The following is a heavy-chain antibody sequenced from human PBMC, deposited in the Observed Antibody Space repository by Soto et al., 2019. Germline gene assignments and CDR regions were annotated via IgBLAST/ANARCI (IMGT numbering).Heavy chain of an antibody. D-gene: IGHD6-6*01. J-gene: IGHJ3*02. Sequence: QGTLKESGPTLVKPTQTLTLTCSFSGFSLSTSGVGVGWIRQSPGKALEWLALIYWSGDEHYRPSLKSRLSIIKDHSKNHVVLIMTDMDPVDTATYYCARGLATLPVFAFDIWGQGTMVTVSS. CDR2: IYWSGDE. CDR3: ARGLATLPVFAFDI. CDR1: GFSLSTSGVG. V-gene: IGHV2-5*01.